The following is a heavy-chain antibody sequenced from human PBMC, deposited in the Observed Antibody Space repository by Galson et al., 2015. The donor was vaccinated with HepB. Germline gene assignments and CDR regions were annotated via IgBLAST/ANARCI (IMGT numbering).Heavy chain of an antibody. CDR2: IKSKTDGGTT. Sequence: SLRLSCAASGFTFNNAWMSWVRQAPGKGLEWVGRIKSKTDGGTTDYAAPVKGRFSISRDDSKNILYLQMNSLKTDDTAVYYRTTDRTFSSVYYVNYYYYAMHVWGQGTTVTVSS. CDR1: GFTFNNAW. D-gene: IGHD6-25*01. J-gene: IGHJ6*02. V-gene: IGHV3-15*01. CDR3: TTDRTFSSVYYVNYYYYAMHV.